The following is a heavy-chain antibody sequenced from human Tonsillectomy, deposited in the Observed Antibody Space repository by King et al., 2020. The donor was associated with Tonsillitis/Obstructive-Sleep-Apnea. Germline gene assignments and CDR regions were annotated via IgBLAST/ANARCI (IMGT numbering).Heavy chain of an antibody. Sequence: VQLQQWGAGLLKPSETLSLTCAVYGGSFSGYYWNWIRQPPGKGLEWIGEINHSGSTNPNPSLKGLITISVDTSKNQFSLKLILVTAADTAVYYWARGHYYNYYMDVWDKGTTVTVSS. V-gene: IGHV4-34*01. CDR2: INHSGST. J-gene: IGHJ6*03. CDR1: GGSFSGYY. CDR3: ARGHYYNYYMDV.